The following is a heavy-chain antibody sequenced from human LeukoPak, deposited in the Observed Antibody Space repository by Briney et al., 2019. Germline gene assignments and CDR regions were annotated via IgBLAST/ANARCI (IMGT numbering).Heavy chain of an antibody. D-gene: IGHD3-9*01. CDR3: ARAWYYDILTGRIRNDAFDI. V-gene: IGHV1-2*02. J-gene: IGHJ3*02. CDR1: GYTFTGYY. Sequence: ASVKVSCKASGYTFTGYYMHWVRQAPGQGLEWMGWINPNSGGTNYAQKSQGRVTMTRDTSISTAYMELSRLRSDDTAVYYCARAWYYDILTGRIRNDAFDIWGQGTMVTVPS. CDR2: INPNSGGT.